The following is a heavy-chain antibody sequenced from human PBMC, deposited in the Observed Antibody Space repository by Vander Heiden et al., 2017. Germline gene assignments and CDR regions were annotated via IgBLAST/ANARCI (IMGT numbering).Heavy chain of an antibody. D-gene: IGHD3-16*01. CDR2: IRGSGGST. J-gene: IGHJ4*02. V-gene: IGHV3-23*01. CDR1: GFTFGSYA. Sequence: EVQLLESGGGLVQPGGSLRLSRAASGFTFGSYAMGWVRQAPGKGLEWVSAIRGSGGSTYYADSVKGRFTISRDNSKNTLYLQMNSLRAEDTAVYYCAKTRGGDYFDYWGQGTLVTVSS. CDR3: AKTRGGDYFDY.